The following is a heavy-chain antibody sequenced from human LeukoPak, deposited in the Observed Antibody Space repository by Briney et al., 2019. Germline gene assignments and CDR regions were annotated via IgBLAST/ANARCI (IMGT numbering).Heavy chain of an antibody. V-gene: IGHV4-59*01. CDR2: IYNSGSA. Sequence: SETLSLTCTVSGGSISSYYWNWIRQPPGKGLEWIGNIYNSGSADYNPSLKSRVTISVNLSKKQISLELTSVTAADTALYYCARDKGPYWYFDLWGRGTLVTVSS. CDR3: ARDKGPYWYFDL. CDR1: GGSISSYY. J-gene: IGHJ2*01.